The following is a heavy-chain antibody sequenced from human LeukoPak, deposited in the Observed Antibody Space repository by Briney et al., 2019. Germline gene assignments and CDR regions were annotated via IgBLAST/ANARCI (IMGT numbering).Heavy chain of an antibody. D-gene: IGHD1-26*01. Sequence: ASVKVSCKASGGTFSSYAISWVRQAPGQPLEWMGWINADNGNTNYSQKFQGRVTITRDTSANTAYMELSSLRSEDTAVYYCARDLSGTYYPYFDDWGQGTLVTVSS. CDR1: GGTFSSYA. J-gene: IGHJ4*02. V-gene: IGHV1-3*01. CDR3: ARDLSGTYYPYFDD. CDR2: INADNGNT.